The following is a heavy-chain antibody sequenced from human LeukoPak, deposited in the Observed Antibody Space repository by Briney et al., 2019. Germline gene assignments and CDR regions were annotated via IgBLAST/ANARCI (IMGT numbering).Heavy chain of an antibody. CDR2: IIPIFGTA. J-gene: IGHJ3*02. CDR1: GGTFSSYA. D-gene: IGHD3-22*01. V-gene: IGHV1-69*13. Sequence: SLKVSCKASGGTFSSYAISWVRQAPGQGLERMGGIIPIFGTANFAQKFQGRVTITADESTSTAYVELSSLRSEDTAVYYCARAAITMIVPSWAFDIWGQGTMVTVSS. CDR3: ARAAITMIVPSWAFDI.